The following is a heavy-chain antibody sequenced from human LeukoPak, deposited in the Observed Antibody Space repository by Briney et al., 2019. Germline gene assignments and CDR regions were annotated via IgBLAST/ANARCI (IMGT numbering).Heavy chain of an antibody. CDR2: IKSKTDGETT. CDR3: TTDLGTYYHGSQRLIPIDY. CDR1: GFTFTNAW. V-gene: IGHV3-15*01. J-gene: IGHJ4*02. D-gene: IGHD3-10*01. Sequence: GGSLRLSCVDSGFTFTNAWMSWVRQAPGKGLEWIGRIKSKTDGETTNYAEPVRGRFTISRDDSKSAVYLRMNSLKIEDTAVYYCTTDLGTYYHGSQRLIPIDYWGQGTLVTVSS.